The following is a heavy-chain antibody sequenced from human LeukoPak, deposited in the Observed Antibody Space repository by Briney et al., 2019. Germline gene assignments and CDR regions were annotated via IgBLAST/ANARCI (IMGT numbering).Heavy chain of an antibody. CDR3: ARDRGKNYFDY. J-gene: IGHJ4*02. V-gene: IGHV3-48*04. CDR2: ISSSSSTI. Sequence: GGSLRLSCAASGFSFSIYSLNWVRQAPGKGLEWVSYISSSSSTIYYADSVKGRFTISRDNAKNSLYLQMNSLRAEDTAVYYCARDRGKNYFDYWGQGTLVTVSS. CDR1: GFSFSIYS.